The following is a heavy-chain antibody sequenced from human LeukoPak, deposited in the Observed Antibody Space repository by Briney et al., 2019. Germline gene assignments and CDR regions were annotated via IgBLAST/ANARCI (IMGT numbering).Heavy chain of an antibody. CDR2: INPNSGGT. J-gene: IGHJ4*02. Sequence: ASVKVSCKASGYTFTGHYMHWVRQAPGQGLEWMGWINPNSGGTNCAQKFQDRVTMTRDTSISTAYMELRRLRSDDTAVYYCARGPSRDYWGQGTPVTVSS. V-gene: IGHV1-2*02. CDR3: ARGPSRDY. CDR1: GYTFTGHY.